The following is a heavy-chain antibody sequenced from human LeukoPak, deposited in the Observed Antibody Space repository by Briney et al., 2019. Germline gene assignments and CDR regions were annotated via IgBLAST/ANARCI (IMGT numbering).Heavy chain of an antibody. CDR1: GFTFSSYA. D-gene: IGHD3-3*01. CDR3: ASLYTTGISDFWSAAGDPFDI. Sequence: PGGSLRLSCAASGFTFSSYAMHWVRQAPGKGLEWVAVISYDGSNKYYADFVKGRFTISRDNSKNTLYLQMNSLRAEDTAVYYCASLYTTGISDFWSAAGDPFDIWGQGTMVTVSS. CDR2: ISYDGSNK. V-gene: IGHV3-30-3*01. J-gene: IGHJ3*02.